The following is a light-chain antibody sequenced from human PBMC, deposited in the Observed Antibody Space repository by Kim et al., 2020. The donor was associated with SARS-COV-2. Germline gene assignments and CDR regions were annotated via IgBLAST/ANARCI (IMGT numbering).Light chain of an antibody. CDR3: QQYGSSRSIT. V-gene: IGKV3-20*01. CDR1: QIFATSY. Sequence: PGDRATLSCRASQIFATSYLAWYQQKPGQPPRLLIYGASSRAIGIPDRFSGSGSGTDFTLTISRLEPEDFAVYYCQQYGSSRSITFGQGTRLEIK. CDR2: GAS. J-gene: IGKJ5*01.